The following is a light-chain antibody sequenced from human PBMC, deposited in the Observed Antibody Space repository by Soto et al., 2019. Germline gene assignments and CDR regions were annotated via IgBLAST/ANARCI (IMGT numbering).Light chain of an antibody. CDR3: QQYSTYSWT. Sequence: DIQMTQSPSTLSASVGDRVTITCRASQSISSWLAWYQQKPGKAPKLLIYKASSLKSGVPPRFSGSGSGTEFTLTISSLQPDDFANYYCQQYSTYSWTFSQRTNVEIK. CDR1: QSISSW. CDR2: KAS. V-gene: IGKV1-5*03. J-gene: IGKJ1*01.